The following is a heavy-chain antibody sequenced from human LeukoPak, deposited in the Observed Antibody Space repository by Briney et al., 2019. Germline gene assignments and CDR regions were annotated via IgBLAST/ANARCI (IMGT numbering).Heavy chain of an antibody. J-gene: IGHJ1*01. CDR3: ASNYYDSSGYYLEYFQQ. Sequence: SETLSLTCTVSGGFISSYYWSWIRQPPGKGLEWIGYIYYSGSTNYNPSLKSRVTISVDTSKNQFSLKLSSVTAADTAVYYCASNYYDSSGYYLEYFQQWGQGTLVTVSS. CDR1: GGFISSYY. D-gene: IGHD3-22*01. CDR2: IYYSGST. V-gene: IGHV4-59*01.